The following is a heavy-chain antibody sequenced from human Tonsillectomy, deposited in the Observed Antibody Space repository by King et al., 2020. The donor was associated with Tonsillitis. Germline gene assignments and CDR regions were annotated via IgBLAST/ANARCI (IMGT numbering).Heavy chain of an antibody. Sequence: GQLVQSGAEVKKPGESLRISCKGSGYSFTSYWISWVRQMPGKGLEWMGRIDPSDSYTNYSPSFQGHVTISADKSISTAYLKWSSLKASDTAMYYCARLDTPSFYYYNYMDVWGKGTTVTVSS. V-gene: IGHV5-10-1*03. CDR3: ARLDTPSFYYYNYMDV. CDR1: GYSFTSYW. CDR2: IDPSDSYT. D-gene: IGHD5-18*01. J-gene: IGHJ6*03.